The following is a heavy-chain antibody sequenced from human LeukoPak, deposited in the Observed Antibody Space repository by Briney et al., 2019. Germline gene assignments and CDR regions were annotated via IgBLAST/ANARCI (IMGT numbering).Heavy chain of an antibody. J-gene: IGHJ6*02. CDR1: GYTFTSYD. D-gene: IGHD3-3*01. CDR2: MNPNSGNT. CDR3: ARGPSYYDFWSGYSYYYYHGMDV. V-gene: IGHV1-8*01. Sequence: ASVKVSCKASGYTFTSYDINWVRQATGQGLEWMGWMNPNSGNTGYAQKFQGRVTMTRNTSISTAYMELSSLRSEDTAVYYCARGPSYYDFWSGYSYYYYHGMDVWGQGTTVTVSS.